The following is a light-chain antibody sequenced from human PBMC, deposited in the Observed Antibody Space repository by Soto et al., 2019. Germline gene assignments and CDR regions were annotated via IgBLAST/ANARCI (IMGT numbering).Light chain of an antibody. CDR2: EGS. Sequence: QSALTQPASVSGSPGQSITISCTGTSSDVGSYNLVSWYQQHPGKAPKLMIYEGSKRPSGVSNRFSGSKSGNTASLTISVLQDEDEADYYCCSYAGSSTLVVFGGGTKLTVL. V-gene: IGLV2-23*01. CDR1: SSDVGSYNL. J-gene: IGLJ2*01. CDR3: CSYAGSSTLVV.